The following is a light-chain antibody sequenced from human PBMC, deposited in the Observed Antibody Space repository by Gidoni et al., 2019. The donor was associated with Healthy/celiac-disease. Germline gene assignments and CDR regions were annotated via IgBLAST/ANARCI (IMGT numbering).Light chain of an antibody. Sequence: DIVMTQSPLSLPVTPGEPASISCRSSQSLLHSNGYNYLDWYLQKPGQSPQLLIYLGSNRASGVPDRFSGSGSGTDFTLKISRVEAEDVEVYNCMQALQNPSSYTFXXXTKLEIK. J-gene: IGKJ2*01. V-gene: IGKV2-28*01. CDR1: QSLLHSNGYNY. CDR2: LGS. CDR3: MQALQNPSSYT.